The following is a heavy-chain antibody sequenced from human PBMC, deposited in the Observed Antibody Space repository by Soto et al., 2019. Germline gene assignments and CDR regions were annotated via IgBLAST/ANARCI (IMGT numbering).Heavy chain of an antibody. J-gene: IGHJ4*02. D-gene: IGHD2-2*02. Sequence: QVRLVQSGAEVKKPGASVKVSCKASGYTFTSYDINWVRQATGQGLEWMGWMNPNSGNTGYAQKFQXXVTMNRNTSISTAYMELSSLRSEDTAVYYCAREATIRGDDYWGQGTLVTVSS. CDR3: AREATIRGDDY. CDR2: MNPNSGNT. CDR1: GYTFTSYD. V-gene: IGHV1-8*01.